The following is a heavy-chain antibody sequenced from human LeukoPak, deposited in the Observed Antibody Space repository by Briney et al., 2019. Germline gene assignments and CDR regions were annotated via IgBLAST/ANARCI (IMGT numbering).Heavy chain of an antibody. CDR1: GFTFSSYE. D-gene: IGHD3-16*01. CDR3: ARDRSMITFDY. V-gene: IGHV3-48*03. J-gene: IGHJ4*02. CDR2: ISSSGSTI. Sequence: PVGSLRLSCAASGFTFSSYEMNRVRQAPGKGLEWVSYISSSGSTIYYADSVKGRFTISRDNAKNSLYLQMNSLRAEDTAVYYCARDRSMITFDYWGQGTLVTVSS.